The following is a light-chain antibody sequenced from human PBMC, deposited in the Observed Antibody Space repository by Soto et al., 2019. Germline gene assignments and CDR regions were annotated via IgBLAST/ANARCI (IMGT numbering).Light chain of an antibody. V-gene: IGKV1-33*01. CDR2: DVS. J-gene: IGKJ5*01. Sequence: DIQMTQSPSSLSVSVGDRVTITCQASHDITNFLNWYQQKPGEAPKLLIYDVSKLETGVPSRFSGSGSGTDFTLTISSLQPEDIATYFCQQYDDLPITFGQGTRLEIK. CDR1: HDITNF. CDR3: QQYDDLPIT.